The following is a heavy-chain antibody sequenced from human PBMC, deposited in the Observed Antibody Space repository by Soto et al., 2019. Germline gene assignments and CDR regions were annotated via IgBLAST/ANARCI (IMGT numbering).Heavy chain of an antibody. CDR3: ASEVGSSRLDY. CDR1: GYTFTSYD. J-gene: IGHJ4*02. V-gene: IGHV1-8*01. Sequence: QVQLVQSGAEVKKPGASVKVSCKASGYTFTSYDINWVRQATGQGLEWMGWMNPNSGNTGYAQKFQGRVTXPXXTPISSADMELSSLRSEDTAVYYCASEVGSSRLDYGGRGSLVTVSA. D-gene: IGHD5-12*01. CDR2: MNPNSGNT.